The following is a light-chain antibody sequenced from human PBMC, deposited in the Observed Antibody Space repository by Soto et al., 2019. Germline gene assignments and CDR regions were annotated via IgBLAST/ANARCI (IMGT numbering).Light chain of an antibody. J-gene: IGKJ4*01. CDR3: QQYSRWPPEIT. CDR2: DAS. Sequence: EFVLTQSPGTPSLSPGERATLSCRASQTVRNNYLAWYQQKPGQAPRLLIYDASSRATGIPDRFSGGGSGTEFTLTISSLQSEDFAVYYCQQYSRWPPEITFGGGTKVDIK. V-gene: IGKV3-20*01. CDR1: QTVRNNY.